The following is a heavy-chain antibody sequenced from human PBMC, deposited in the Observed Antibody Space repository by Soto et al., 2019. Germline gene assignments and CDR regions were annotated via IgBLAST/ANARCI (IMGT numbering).Heavy chain of an antibody. CDR2: ISSSSTYI. V-gene: IGHV3-21*01. D-gene: IGHD2-15*01. Sequence: EVQLVESGGGLVKPGGSLRLSCEASGFTFSNYNMNWVRQAPGRGLEWVSSISSSSTYIYYSDSVKGRFTISRDNAQNSLYLQMNSLRAKDTAVYYCASDLWGVVPATHEYWGQGTLVTVSS. CDR1: GFTFSNYN. J-gene: IGHJ4*02. CDR3: ASDLWGVVPATHEY.